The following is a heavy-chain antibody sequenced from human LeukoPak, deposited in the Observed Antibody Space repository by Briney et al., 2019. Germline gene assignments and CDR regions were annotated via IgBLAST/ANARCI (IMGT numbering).Heavy chain of an antibody. V-gene: IGHV1-69*04. CDR1: GDTFSNSG. J-gene: IGHJ5*02. CDR3: ARDQGTAPLSSYNWFDP. Sequence: GASVKVSCKASGDTFSNSGLSWLRQAPGHEFEWIGRIIPILGLTNYAQRFQGRVAITADRSTNTAYMDLTSLRSGDTGVYYCARDQGTAPLSSYNWFDPWGQGTLVIVSS. CDR2: IIPILGLT. D-gene: IGHD2-21*02.